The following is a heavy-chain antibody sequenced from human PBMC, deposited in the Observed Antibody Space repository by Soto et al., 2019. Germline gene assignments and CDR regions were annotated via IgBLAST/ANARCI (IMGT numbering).Heavy chain of an antibody. V-gene: IGHV1-69*04. CDR3: AIEGSSGSYWMADP. Sequence: QVQLVQSGAEVKKPGSSVKVSCKASGGTFSSYGVTWVRQAPGHGLEWMGRIIPILGIPNYAQKFQGRVTITADKSKSTAYMDLNSLKSEDTAVYYCAIEGSSGSYWMADPWGQGTQVTVSS. J-gene: IGHJ5*02. CDR1: GGTFSSYG. D-gene: IGHD1-26*01. CDR2: IIPILGIP.